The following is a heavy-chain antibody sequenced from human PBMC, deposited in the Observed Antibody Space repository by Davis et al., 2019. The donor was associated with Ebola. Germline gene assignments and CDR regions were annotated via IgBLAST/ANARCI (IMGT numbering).Heavy chain of an antibody. CDR3: ARASSDY. Sequence: AASVKVSCKASGGSSSSYGINWVRQAPGQGLEWMGGIIPMYATTSYAQKFQGRFTITADESTSTVYMELSSLRSEDTAVYYCARASSDYWGQGTLVTVSS. J-gene: IGHJ4*02. CDR1: GGSSSSYG. V-gene: IGHV1-69*13. CDR2: IIPMYATT.